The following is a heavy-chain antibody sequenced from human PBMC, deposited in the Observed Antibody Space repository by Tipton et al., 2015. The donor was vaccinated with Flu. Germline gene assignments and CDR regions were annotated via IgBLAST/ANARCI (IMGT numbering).Heavy chain of an antibody. Sequence: QLVQSGGGLIQPRGSLRLSCAASGFTVSSNYMTWVRQAPGKGLEWVGRVRNKANTYTTEYAPSVTGRFTISRDDSEDSLFLQMNSLKIDDTAVYYCARGLTYFDFWNGYYFDYWGQGALVTVSS. D-gene: IGHD3-3*01. V-gene: IGHV3-72*01. J-gene: IGHJ4*02. CDR2: VRNKANTYTT. CDR3: ARGLTYFDFWNGYYFDY. CDR1: GFTVSSNY.